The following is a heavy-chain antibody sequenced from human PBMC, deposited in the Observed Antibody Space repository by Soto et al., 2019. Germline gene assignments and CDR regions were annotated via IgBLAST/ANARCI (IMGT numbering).Heavy chain of an antibody. Sequence: PGESLKISCEGSGYSLTSYYITWARQMPGKGLEWKGRIDPSDSYTTYNPSFQGHVTISADKSIRTAYLQWSSLEASDSATHSSERGDTAVVCKGVDVWGDGTRVTVAS. CDR2: IDPSDSYT. CDR1: GYSLTSYY. J-gene: IGHJ6*04. D-gene: IGHD5-18*01. V-gene: IGHV5-10-1*01. CDR3: ERGDTAVVCKGVDV.